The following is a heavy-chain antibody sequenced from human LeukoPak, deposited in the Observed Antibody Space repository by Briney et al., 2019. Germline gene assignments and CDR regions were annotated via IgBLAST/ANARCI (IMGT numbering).Heavy chain of an antibody. Sequence: GGSLRLSCAASGFTFYTYAMSWVRQAPGKGLEWVSAISGSGDSTNYADSVKGRFTISRDNSKNTLYLQMNSLGAEDTAVYYCARDPYSGAYGDTYYYYMDVWGKGTTVTISS. J-gene: IGHJ6*03. CDR3: ARDPYSGAYGDTYYYYMDV. D-gene: IGHD1-26*01. CDR1: GFTFYTYA. CDR2: ISGSGDST. V-gene: IGHV3-23*01.